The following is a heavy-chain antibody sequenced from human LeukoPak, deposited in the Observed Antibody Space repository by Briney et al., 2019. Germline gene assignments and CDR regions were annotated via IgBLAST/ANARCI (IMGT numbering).Heavy chain of an antibody. CDR1: GGSFSGYY. Sequence: SETLSLTCAVYGGSFSGYYWSWIRQPPGKGLEWIGEINHSGSTNYNPSLKSRVTISVDTSKNQFSLKLSSVTAADTAVYYCARGRYRTVATALVYWGQGTLVTVSS. J-gene: IGHJ4*02. CDR2: INHSGST. CDR3: ARGRYRTVATALVY. V-gene: IGHV4-34*01. D-gene: IGHD2-21*02.